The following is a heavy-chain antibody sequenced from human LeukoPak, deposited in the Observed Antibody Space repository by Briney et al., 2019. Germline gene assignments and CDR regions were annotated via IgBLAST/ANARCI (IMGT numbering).Heavy chain of an antibody. CDR1: GFTFSSYA. CDR2: ISGSGGST. J-gene: IGHJ4*02. Sequence: PGGSLRLSCAASGFTFSSYAMSWVRQAPGKGLEWVSAISGSGGSTYYADSVKGRFTISRDNSKNTLYLQMNSLRAEDTAVYYCAKVEASYYGSGRPGPFDYWGQGTLVTVSS. V-gene: IGHV3-23*01. CDR3: AKVEASYYGSGRPGPFDY. D-gene: IGHD3-10*01.